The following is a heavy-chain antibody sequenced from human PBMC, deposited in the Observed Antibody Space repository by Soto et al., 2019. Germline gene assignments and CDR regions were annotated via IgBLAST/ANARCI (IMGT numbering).Heavy chain of an antibody. CDR2: ISYDGTDE. CDR1: GFSFSSYG. V-gene: IGHV3-30*03. J-gene: IGHJ4*02. CDR3: TRDDGYDISGYIVDY. D-gene: IGHD3-22*01. Sequence: GGSLRLSCAASGFSFSSYGMHWVRQAPGKGLEWVAMISYDGTDEYYADSVKGRFTISRDNSKNAVYLQMNSLKTEDTAVYYCTRDDGYDISGYIVDYWGQGTLVTVSS.